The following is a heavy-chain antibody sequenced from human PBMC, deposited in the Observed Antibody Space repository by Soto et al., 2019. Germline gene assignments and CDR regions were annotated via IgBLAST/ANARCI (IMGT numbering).Heavy chain of an antibody. CDR1: FFSISSSSFY. CDR3: ASLHSGSYYYYYGMDV. Sequence: TSETLTLTCTVSFFSISSSSFYLGWIRQPPGKVLEWIGFIYYSVSTYYNLSLKSLVTVSVDTFKNQFSLKLSSVTAADTSVLYCASLHSGSYYYYYGMDVWRQGPRVTVSS. V-gene: IGHV4-39*01. CDR2: IYYSVST. J-gene: IGHJ6*02. D-gene: IGHD1-26*01.